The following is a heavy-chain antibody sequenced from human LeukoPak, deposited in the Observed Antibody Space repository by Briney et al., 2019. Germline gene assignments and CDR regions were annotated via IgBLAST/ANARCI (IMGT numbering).Heavy chain of an antibody. CDR2: INPNSGGT. CDR1: GYTFTSYY. J-gene: IGHJ4*02. Sequence: GASVKVSCKASGYTFTSYYMHWVRQAPGQGLEWMGRINPNSGGTNYAQKFQGRVNMTRDTSISTAYMELSRLRSDDTAVYYCARVGSTVTTSFDYWGQGTLVTVSS. V-gene: IGHV1-2*06. CDR3: ARVGSTVTTSFDY. D-gene: IGHD4-17*01.